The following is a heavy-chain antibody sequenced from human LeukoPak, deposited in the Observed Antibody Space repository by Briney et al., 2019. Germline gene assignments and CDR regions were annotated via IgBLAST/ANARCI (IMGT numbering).Heavy chain of an antibody. CDR1: GGSFSGYY. Sequence: SETLSLTCAVYGGSFSGYYWSWIRQPPGNGLEWIGEINHSGSTNYNPSLKSRVTISVDTSKNQFSLKLSSVTAADTAVYYCARGRYYYDSSGYDYYYYGMDVWGQGTTVTVSS. V-gene: IGHV4-34*01. CDR2: INHSGST. J-gene: IGHJ6*02. D-gene: IGHD3-22*01. CDR3: ARGRYYYDSSGYDYYYYGMDV.